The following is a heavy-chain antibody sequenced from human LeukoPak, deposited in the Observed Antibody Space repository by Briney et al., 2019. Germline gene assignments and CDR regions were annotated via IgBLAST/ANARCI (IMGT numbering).Heavy chain of an antibody. D-gene: IGHD3-22*01. CDR1: GFTFSTYS. J-gene: IGHJ4*02. CDR3: ARGSTYYDSSGQVPFDY. CDR2: ISSSSSTI. V-gene: IGHV3-48*01. Sequence: GGSLRLSCAASGFTFSTYSMNWVRQAPGKGLEWVSYISSSSSTIYYADSVKGRFTISRDNTKNSLYLQMNSLRAEDTAVYYCARGSTYYDSSGQVPFDYWGQGTLVTVSS.